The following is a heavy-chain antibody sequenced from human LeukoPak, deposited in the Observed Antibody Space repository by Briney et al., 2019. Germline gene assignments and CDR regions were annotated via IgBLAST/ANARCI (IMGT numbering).Heavy chain of an antibody. D-gene: IGHD2-8*01. Sequence: SVKVSCKASGGTFGSYAISWVRQAPGQGLEWMGGIIPIFGTANYAQKFQGRVTITADESTSTAYMELSSLRSEDTAVYYCARDPPYCTNGVCYTSYFDYWGQGTLVTVSS. CDR1: GGTFGSYA. CDR3: ARDPPYCTNGVCYTSYFDY. V-gene: IGHV1-69*13. CDR2: IIPIFGTA. J-gene: IGHJ4*02.